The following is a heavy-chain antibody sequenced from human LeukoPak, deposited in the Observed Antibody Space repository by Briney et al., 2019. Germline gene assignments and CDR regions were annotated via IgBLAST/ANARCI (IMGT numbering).Heavy chain of an antibody. CDR1: GYTFTGYY. Sequence: ASVKVSCKASGYTFTGYYMHWVRQAPGQGLEWMGWINPNSGGTNYAQKFQGRVTTTADKSTSTAYMELSSLRSEDTAVYYCAGSSTGKNYYYYMDVWGKGTTVTVSS. CDR2: INPNSGGT. D-gene: IGHD2-2*01. J-gene: IGHJ6*03. V-gene: IGHV1-2*02. CDR3: AGSSTGKNYYYYMDV.